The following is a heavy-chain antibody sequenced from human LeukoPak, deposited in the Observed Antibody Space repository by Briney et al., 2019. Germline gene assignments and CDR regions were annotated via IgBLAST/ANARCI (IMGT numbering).Heavy chain of an antibody. CDR3: ARVDSSGYYSEFDY. V-gene: IGHV3-66*01. Sequence: GGSLRLSCAASGFTVSSNYMSWVRQAPGKGLEWVSVIYSGGSTYYADSVKGRFTISRDNSKNTLYLQMNSLRAEDTAVYYCARVDSSGYYSEFDYWGQGTLVTVSS. J-gene: IGHJ4*02. CDR2: IYSGGST. D-gene: IGHD3-22*01. CDR1: GFTVSSNY.